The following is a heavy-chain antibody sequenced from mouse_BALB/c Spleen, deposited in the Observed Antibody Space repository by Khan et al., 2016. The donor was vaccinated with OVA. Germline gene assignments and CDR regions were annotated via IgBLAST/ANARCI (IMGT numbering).Heavy chain of an antibody. V-gene: IGHV1-84*02. CDR2: TYSGRGYT. D-gene: IGHD1-1*01. CDR1: GYTFTDNY. Sequence: QVQLQQSGPELVKPGASVKISCKASGYTFTDNYIHWVKEKPGQGLEWIGWTYSGRGYTKYNEKFKGKATVTVDTSSSEAYMHHSSLTSEGTAVSFSARVEYYVSCLFDYRGQSSTLTVSS. J-gene: IGHJ2*01. CDR3: ARVEYYVSCLFDY.